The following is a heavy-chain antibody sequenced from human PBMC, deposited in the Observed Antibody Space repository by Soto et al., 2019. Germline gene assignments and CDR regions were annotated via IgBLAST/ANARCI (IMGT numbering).Heavy chain of an antibody. CDR2: IVVGSGNT. Sequence: QMQLVQSGPEVKKPGTSVKVSCKASGFTFTSSAVQWVRQARGQRLEWIGWIVVGSGNTNYAQKFQERVTITRDMSRSTAYMELSSLRSEDTAVYYCAADRGYDYGDSNVPLDYYYGMDVWGQGTTVTVSS. CDR3: AADRGYDYGDSNVPLDYYYGMDV. V-gene: IGHV1-58*01. D-gene: IGHD4-17*01. J-gene: IGHJ6*02. CDR1: GFTFTSSA.